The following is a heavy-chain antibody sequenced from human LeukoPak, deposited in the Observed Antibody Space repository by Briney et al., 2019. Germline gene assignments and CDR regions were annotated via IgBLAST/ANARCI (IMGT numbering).Heavy chain of an antibody. D-gene: IGHD6-19*01. Sequence: SETLSLTCTVSGGSISSSSYYWGWIRQPPGKGLEWIGSIYNSGSTYYNPSINSRVTISVDTTKNQFSLKLSSVTAADTAVYYCASVGGWPSPYYYYYYMDVWGKGTTVTVSS. CDR3: ASVGGWPSPYYYYYYMDV. CDR1: GGSISSSSYY. CDR2: IYNSGST. J-gene: IGHJ6*03. V-gene: IGHV4-39*07.